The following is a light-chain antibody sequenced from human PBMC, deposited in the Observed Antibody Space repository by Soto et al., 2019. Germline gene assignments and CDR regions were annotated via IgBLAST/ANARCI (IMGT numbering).Light chain of an antibody. V-gene: IGLV2-8*01. Sequence: QSALTQPPSASGSPGQSVAISCTGTSSDVGAYNYVSWYQQHPGKAPKLMIYEVTKRPSGVPDRFSGSKSGNAASLTVSGLQAEDEADYYCSSYAGSNNSRVFGGGTKLTV. CDR1: SSDVGAYNY. J-gene: IGLJ2*01. CDR2: EVT. CDR3: SSYAGSNNSRV.